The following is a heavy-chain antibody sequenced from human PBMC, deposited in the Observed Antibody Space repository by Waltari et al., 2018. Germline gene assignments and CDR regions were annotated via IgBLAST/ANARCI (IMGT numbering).Heavy chain of an antibody. Sequence: EVQLVESGGGMVKPGGSLRISCAASGFTFSSYSMNWVRKPPGKGLEWVSSISSSSSYRYYADSVKGRFTISRDNAKNSLYLQMNSLRAEDTAVYYCARNTQATSLSFDYWGQGTLVTVSS. CDR3: ARNTQATSLSFDY. J-gene: IGHJ4*02. V-gene: IGHV3-21*01. CDR1: GFTFSSYS. CDR2: ISSSSSYR. D-gene: IGHD5-12*01.